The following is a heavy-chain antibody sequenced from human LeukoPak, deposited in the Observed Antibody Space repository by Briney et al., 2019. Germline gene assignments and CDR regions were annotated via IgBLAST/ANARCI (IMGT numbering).Heavy chain of an antibody. J-gene: IGHJ4*02. CDR1: GGSISNYY. CDR2: IYYTGST. CDR3: ARAYSGNYFDY. V-gene: IGHV4-59*01. Sequence: SETLSLTCTVSGGSISNYYWNWIRQPPGKGLEWLGYIYYTGSTTYNPSLKSRVTISLDTSNNQLSPKLRSVTAADTAVYYCARAYSGNYFDYWGQGALVTVSS. D-gene: IGHD1-26*01.